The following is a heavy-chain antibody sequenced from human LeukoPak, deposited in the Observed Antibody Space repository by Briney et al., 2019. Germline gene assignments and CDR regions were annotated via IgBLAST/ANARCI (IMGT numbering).Heavy chain of an antibody. D-gene: IGHD6-25*01. CDR3: AKERRDGYPDLDY. Sequence: GGSLRLSCAASGFTFSSYTMGWVRQAPGKGLEWVSEINDSGGNTYYARSVKGRFTISRDNSKNTAYLQMNSLRAEDTAVYYCAKERRDGYPDLDYWGQGTLVTVSS. J-gene: IGHJ4*02. CDR2: INDSGGNT. CDR1: GFTFSSYT. V-gene: IGHV3-23*01.